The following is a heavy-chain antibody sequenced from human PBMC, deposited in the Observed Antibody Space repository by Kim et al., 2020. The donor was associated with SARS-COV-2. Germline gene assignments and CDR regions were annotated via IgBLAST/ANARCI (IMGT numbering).Heavy chain of an antibody. Sequence: KGRFTMSRDDSKSTAYLQMNSLKTEDTAVYYCTRWEYCSGGSCLARGMDVWGQGTTVTVSS. J-gene: IGHJ6*02. CDR3: TRWEYCSGGSCLARGMDV. D-gene: IGHD2-15*01. V-gene: IGHV3-49*02.